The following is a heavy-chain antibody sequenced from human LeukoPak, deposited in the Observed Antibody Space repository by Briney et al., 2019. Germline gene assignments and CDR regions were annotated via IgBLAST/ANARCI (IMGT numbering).Heavy chain of an antibody. J-gene: IGHJ4*02. V-gene: IGHV1-69*04. D-gene: IGHD3-10*01. CDR2: IIPILTIA. Sequence: SVKVSCKASGGTFNSYAISWVRQAPGQGLEWMGRIIPILTIANYAQKFQGRVTITADKFTSTAYMELSSLRPEDTAVYYCLWFGELWEDWGQGTLVTVSS. CDR3: LWFGELWED. CDR1: GGTFNSYA.